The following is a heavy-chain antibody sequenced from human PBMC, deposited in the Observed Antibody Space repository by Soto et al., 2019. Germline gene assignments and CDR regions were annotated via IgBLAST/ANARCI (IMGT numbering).Heavy chain of an antibody. CDR1: GYTFTSYV. V-gene: IGHV1-8*01. CDR2: MNPNSVNT. CDR3: ARAAQQLANWFDP. J-gene: IGHJ5*02. D-gene: IGHD6-13*01. Sequence: QVQLVQSGAEVKKPGASVKVSCKASGYTFTSYVINWLRQATGQGLEWMGWMNPNSVNTGYAQKFQGRVTMTRNTSIITAYMELSSPRSEDTAVYYGARAAQQLANWFDPWGQGTLVTVSS.